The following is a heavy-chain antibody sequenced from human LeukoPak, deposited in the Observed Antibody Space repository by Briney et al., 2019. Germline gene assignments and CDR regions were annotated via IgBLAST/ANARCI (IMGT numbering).Heavy chain of an antibody. CDR2: LRGSGAKT. J-gene: IGHJ6*01. V-gene: IGHV3-23*01. D-gene: IGHD5-24*01. CDR1: LFTSRHYT. Sequence: GGALRLSSAASLFTSRHYTRSAVRHAPPRRLEWGSGLRGSGAKTYHAASLKGRFPISRDNSKSTLYLQMSSLRAEDTALYYCAKSSEYNNYGID. CDR3: AKSSEYNNYGID.